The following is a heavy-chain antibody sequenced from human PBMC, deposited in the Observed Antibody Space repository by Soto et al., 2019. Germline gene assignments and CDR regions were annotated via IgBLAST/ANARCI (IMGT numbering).Heavy chain of an antibody. CDR2: ITPNSGGT. Sequence: ASVKVSCKASGYTFTGYYMHWVRRAPGQGREWMGWITPNSGGTNYAQKFQGRVTMTRDTSISTAYMELSRLRSDDAAVYYCARDGSGYSGYDWDYYGMDVWGQGTTVTVSS. CDR1: GYTFTGYY. V-gene: IGHV1-2*02. J-gene: IGHJ6*02. D-gene: IGHD5-12*01. CDR3: ARDGSGYSGYDWDYYGMDV.